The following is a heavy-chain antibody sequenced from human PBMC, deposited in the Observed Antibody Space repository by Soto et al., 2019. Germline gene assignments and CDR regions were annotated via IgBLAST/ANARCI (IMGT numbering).Heavy chain of an antibody. CDR3: ARTAWSYGMDV. V-gene: IGHV4-34*01. J-gene: IGHJ6*02. Sequence: QVQLQQWGAGLLKPSETLSLTCAVYGGSFSGYYWSWIRQPPGKGLEWIGEINHSGSTNYNPSLKSRVTISVDTSKNQFSLKLSSVTAADTAVYCCARTAWSYGMDVWGQGTTVTVS. CDR1: GGSFSGYY. D-gene: IGHD3-3*01. CDR2: INHSGST.